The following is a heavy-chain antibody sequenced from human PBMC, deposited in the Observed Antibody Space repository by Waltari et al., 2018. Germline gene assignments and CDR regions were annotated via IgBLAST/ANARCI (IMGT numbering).Heavy chain of an antibody. CDR2: IKQDGSET. CDR1: GSTFSSYW. V-gene: IGHV3-7*01. J-gene: IGHJ4*02. CDR3: ARDHVFRGDFWSGYYDS. D-gene: IGHD3-3*01. Sequence: EVQLEESGGGLVQPGGSLRLSCAASGSTFSSYWMTGVRQAPGKGLEWVANIKQDGSETYYADSLKGRFTISRDNAKNSLYLQMNSLRAEDTALYYCARDHVFRGDFWSGYYDSWGQGTLVTVSS.